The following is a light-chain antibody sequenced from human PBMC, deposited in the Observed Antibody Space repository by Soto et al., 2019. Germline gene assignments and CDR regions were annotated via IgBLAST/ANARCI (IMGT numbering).Light chain of an antibody. CDR2: EAS. Sequence: DIQMTQSPSSLSASVGDRVTITCQASQDIGYYLNGYQQRPGKAPKLLISEASNLGTEVPSRLSGSGSGKTFTFTISSLQPEDLATYYCQQFENLPITFGQGTRLEIK. CDR3: QQFENLPIT. V-gene: IGKV1-33*01. CDR1: QDIGYY. J-gene: IGKJ5*01.